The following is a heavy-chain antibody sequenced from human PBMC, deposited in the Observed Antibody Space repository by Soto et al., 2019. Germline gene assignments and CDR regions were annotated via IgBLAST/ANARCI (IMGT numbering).Heavy chain of an antibody. J-gene: IGHJ6*03. D-gene: IGHD6-13*01. CDR2: IIPILGIA. CDR1: GGTFSSYT. Sequence: QVQLVQSGAEVKKPGSSVKVSCKASGGTFSSYTISWVRQAPGQGLEWMGRIIPILGIANYAQKFQGRVTITADKSTSTADMELSSLRSEDTAVYYCAREGDIAAAGNDRYYYYYYYLGVWGKGTTVTVSS. V-gene: IGHV1-69*08. CDR3: AREGDIAAAGNDRYYYYYYYLGV.